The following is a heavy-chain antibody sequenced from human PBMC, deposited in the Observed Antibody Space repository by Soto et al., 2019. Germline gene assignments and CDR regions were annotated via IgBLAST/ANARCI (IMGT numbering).Heavy chain of an antibody. Sequence: QVQLVESGGGVVQPGRSLRLSCAASGFTFSSYAMHWVRQAPGKGLEWVAVISYDGSNKYYADSVKGRFTISRDNSKNTLYLQMNSLRAEDTAVYYCAIIVGATGDDYWGQGTLVTVSS. CDR2: ISYDGSNK. D-gene: IGHD1-26*01. V-gene: IGHV3-30-3*01. CDR1: GFTFSSYA. J-gene: IGHJ4*02. CDR3: AIIVGATGDDY.